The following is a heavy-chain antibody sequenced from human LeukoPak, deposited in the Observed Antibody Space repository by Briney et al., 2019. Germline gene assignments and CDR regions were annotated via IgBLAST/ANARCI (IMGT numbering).Heavy chain of an antibody. Sequence: SVKVSCKASGGTFSSYAISWVRQAPGQGLEWMGRIIPILGIANYAQKFQGRVTITADKSTSTAYMELSSLRSEDTAVYYCARELYSSSGDYWGQGTLVTVSS. CDR1: GGTFSSYA. J-gene: IGHJ4*02. D-gene: IGHD6-6*01. V-gene: IGHV1-69*04. CDR2: IIPILGIA. CDR3: ARELYSSSGDY.